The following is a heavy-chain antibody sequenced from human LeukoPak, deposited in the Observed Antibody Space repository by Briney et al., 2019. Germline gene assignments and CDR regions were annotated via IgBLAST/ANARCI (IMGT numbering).Heavy chain of an antibody. V-gene: IGHV3-21*01. CDR2: ISSSSSYI. CDR3: ARVWQYYDSSGYYYSPFDY. Sequence: GGSLRLSCAASGFTFSSYSMNWVRQAPGKGLEWVSSISSSSSYIYYADSVKGRFTISRDNAKNSLYLQMNSLRAEDTAMYYCARVWQYYDSSGYYYSPFDYWGQGTLVTVSS. J-gene: IGHJ4*02. D-gene: IGHD3-22*01. CDR1: GFTFSSYS.